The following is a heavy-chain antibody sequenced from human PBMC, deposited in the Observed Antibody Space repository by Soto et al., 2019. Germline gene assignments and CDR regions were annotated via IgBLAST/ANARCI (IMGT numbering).Heavy chain of an antibody. Sequence: VQLVQSGAEVKKPGASVKVSCKASGYNFNTYHIGWVRQAPGQGLEWMGWISAYNGHTNYAQKFQGRVTLTTDTATDTAYMESSSLPSEGTTVYYCAREARVKQNYDISTDAGAGDSWGQATLITV. CDR3: AREARVKQNYDISTDAGAGDS. D-gene: IGHD3-9*01. J-gene: IGHJ1*01. V-gene: IGHV1-18*04. CDR1: GYNFNTYH. CDR2: ISAYNGHT.